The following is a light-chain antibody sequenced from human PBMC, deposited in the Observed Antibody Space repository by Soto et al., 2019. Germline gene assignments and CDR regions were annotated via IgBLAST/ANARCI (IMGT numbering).Light chain of an antibody. Sequence: EIVVTQSPATLSLSPGERATLSCRTSQSVSTYLAWYQQRPGQAPRLLFSDASNRAPDTPARFSGSGSVTDFTLTISSLEHEDFAVYYCQQRGNWPIAFGQGTRLEIK. CDR3: QQRGNWPIA. V-gene: IGKV3-11*01. J-gene: IGKJ5*01. CDR2: DAS. CDR1: QSVSTY.